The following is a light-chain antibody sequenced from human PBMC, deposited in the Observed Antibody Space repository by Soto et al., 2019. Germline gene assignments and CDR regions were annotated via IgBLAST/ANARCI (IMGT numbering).Light chain of an antibody. J-gene: IGLJ1*01. CDR2: EVT. CDR3: SSFAGTNSFV. Sequence: QSALTQPPSASGSPGQSVTISCTGTSSDVGTYNYVSWYRQYPGKAPKLLIYEVTRRPSGVPDRIFGSKSYTTASLTVSGLQAEDEADYYCSSFAGTNSFVFGTGTKVTVL. V-gene: IGLV2-8*01. CDR1: SSDVGTYNY.